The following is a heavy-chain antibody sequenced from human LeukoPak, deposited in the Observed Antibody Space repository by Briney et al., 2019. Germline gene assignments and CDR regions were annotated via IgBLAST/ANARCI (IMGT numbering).Heavy chain of an antibody. CDR1: GFTFSDFA. V-gene: IGHV3-23*01. D-gene: IGHD5-18*01. CDR3: ATYRQVKLPFEA. CDR2: TFQGGGEI. Sequence: GSLRLSCAASGFTFSDFAMIWVRQPPGKGLEWVSSTFQGGGEIHYADSVRGRFTISRDNSRSTLFLQMNSLRGEDTAIYYCATYRQVKLPFEAWGQGTLVTVSS. J-gene: IGHJ5*02.